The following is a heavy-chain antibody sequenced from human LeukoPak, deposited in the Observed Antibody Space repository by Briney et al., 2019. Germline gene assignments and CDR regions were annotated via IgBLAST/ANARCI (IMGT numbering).Heavy chain of an antibody. CDR2: ISAYNGNT. Sequence: ASVKVSCKASGYTFTSYGISWVRQAPEQGLEWMGWISAYNGNTNYAQKLQGRVTMTTDTSTSTAYMELRSLRSEDTAVYYCARAPNLGGNSDGVDYWGQGTLVTVSS. V-gene: IGHV1-18*01. D-gene: IGHD4-23*01. J-gene: IGHJ4*02. CDR3: ARAPNLGGNSDGVDY. CDR1: GYTFTSYG.